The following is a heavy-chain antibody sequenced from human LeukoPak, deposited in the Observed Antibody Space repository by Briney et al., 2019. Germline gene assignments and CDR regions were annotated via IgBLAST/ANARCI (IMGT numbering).Heavy chain of an antibody. CDR2: IYHSGST. V-gene: IGHV4-4*02. Sequence: PSGTLSLTCAVSGGPISSSNWWSWVRQPPGKGLEWIGEIYHSGSTNYNPSLKSRVTISVDTSKNQISLTLTSVTAADTAVYYCARVAASPVYYFDYWGQGTQVTVSS. J-gene: IGHJ4*02. CDR3: ARVAASPVYYFDY. CDR1: GGPISSSNW. D-gene: IGHD6-19*01.